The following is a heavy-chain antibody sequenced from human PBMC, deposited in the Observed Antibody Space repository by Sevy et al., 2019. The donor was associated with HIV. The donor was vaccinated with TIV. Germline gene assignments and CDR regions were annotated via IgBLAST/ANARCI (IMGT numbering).Heavy chain of an antibody. CDR3: ARTPVADFPVGAFYI. CDR1: GESISSYY. J-gene: IGHJ3*02. V-gene: IGHV4-59*08. CDR2: IYYSGST. Sequence: SETLSLTCTVSGESISSYYWSWIRQPPGKGLEWIGYIYYSGSTNYNPSLKSRVTISVDTSKNQFSLKLSSVTAADSAVYYCARTPVADFPVGAFYIWGQGTLVTVSS. D-gene: IGHD2-15*01.